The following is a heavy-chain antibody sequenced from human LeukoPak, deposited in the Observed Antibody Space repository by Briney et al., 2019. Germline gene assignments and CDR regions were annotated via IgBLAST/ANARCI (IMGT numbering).Heavy chain of an antibody. CDR1: GDSITSNSYY. Sequence: KPSETLSLTCTVSGDSITSNSYYWGWIRQPPGKLLEWIGSVHYSGSTYYNPSLKSRVTISVDTSNNQFSLNLRSVTAADTAVYFCARQEKGYGHYYWGQGTLVTVSS. CDR3: ARQEKGYGHYY. J-gene: IGHJ4*02. CDR2: VHYSGST. V-gene: IGHV4-39*01. D-gene: IGHD5-18*01.